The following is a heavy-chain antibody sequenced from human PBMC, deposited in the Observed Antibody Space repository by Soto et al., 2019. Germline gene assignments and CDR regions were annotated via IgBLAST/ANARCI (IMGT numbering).Heavy chain of an antibody. CDR1: EFTFRSYW. CDR2: ISGDGSST. V-gene: IGHV3-74*01. D-gene: IGHD4-17*01. Sequence: GGSLRLSCAASEFTFRSYWMHCVRQSPGKGLVWVSRISGDGSSTTYADSVRGRFTISRDNAKNTVYLQMNSLRAEDTAVYYCAIDLRTTDSVNWGQGTLVSVSS. J-gene: IGHJ4*02. CDR3: AIDLRTTDSVN.